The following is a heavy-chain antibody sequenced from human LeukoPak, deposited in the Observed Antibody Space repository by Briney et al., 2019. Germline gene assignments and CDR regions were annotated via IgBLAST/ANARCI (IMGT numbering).Heavy chain of an antibody. CDR1: DFTHIRYR. CDR3: AKDRLGALYYFDSSGYYRLDY. CDR2: ISYDGCTK. V-gene: IGHV3-30*18. Sequence: PGKSVTLSCAASDFTHIRYRRHGLRPAPGEGRAGVAVISYDGCTKYYADTVKGRFTISIDNSKNTLYLQMNSLRAEDTAVYYCAKDRLGALYYFDSSGYYRLDYWGQGTLVTVSS. J-gene: IGHJ4*02. D-gene: IGHD3-22*01.